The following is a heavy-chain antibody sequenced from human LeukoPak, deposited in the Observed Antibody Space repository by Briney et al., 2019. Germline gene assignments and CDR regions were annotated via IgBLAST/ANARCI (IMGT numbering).Heavy chain of an antibody. Sequence: GGSLRLSCAAPGFIFSSYWMTWVRQAPGKGLEWVANIKQDGSEKYYVDSVKGRFTISKDNAKNSLYLQMNSLRAEDTALYHCARNNGMDVWGQGTTVIVSS. V-gene: IGHV3-7*03. CDR1: GFIFSSYW. J-gene: IGHJ6*02. CDR2: IKQDGSEK. CDR3: ARNNGMDV.